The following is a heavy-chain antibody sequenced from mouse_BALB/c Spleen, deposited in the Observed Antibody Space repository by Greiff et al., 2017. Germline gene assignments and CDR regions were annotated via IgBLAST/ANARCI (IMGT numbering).Heavy chain of an antibody. J-gene: IGHJ4*01. CDR3: ARVIWLRGAMDY. CDR2: IRNKANGYTT. CDR1: GFTFTDYY. Sequence: EVKLVESGGGLVQPGGSLRLSCATSGFTFTDYYMSWVRQPPGKALEWLGFIRNKANGYTTEYSASVKGRFTISRDNSQSILYLQMNTLRAEDSATYYCARVIWLRGAMDYWGQGTSVTVSS. V-gene: IGHV7-3*02. D-gene: IGHD2-2*01.